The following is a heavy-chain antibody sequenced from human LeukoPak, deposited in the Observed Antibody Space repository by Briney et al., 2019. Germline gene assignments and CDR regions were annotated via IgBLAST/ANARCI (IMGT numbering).Heavy chain of an antibody. V-gene: IGHV3-21*01. CDR3: AHSSGWSVHYGMDV. J-gene: IGHJ6*02. Sequence: GGSLRLPCAASGFTFSSYSMNWVRQAPGKGLEWVSSISSSSSYIYYADSVKGRFTISRDNAKNSLYLQMNSLRAEDTAVYYCAHSSGWSVHYGMDVWGQGTTVTVSS. CDR1: GFTFSSYS. D-gene: IGHD6-19*01. CDR2: ISSSSSYI.